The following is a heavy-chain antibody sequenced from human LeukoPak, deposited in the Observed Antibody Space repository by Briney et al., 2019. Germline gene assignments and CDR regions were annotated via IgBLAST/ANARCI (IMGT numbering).Heavy chain of an antibody. CDR2: ICSDGGT. J-gene: IGHJ4*02. V-gene: IGHV3-53*01. Sequence: GGSLRLSCAASGFTVSSNYMSWVRQAPGKGLEWVSLICSDGGTYYADSVKGRFTVSRDNSKNTLYLQMNSLRAEDTAMFYCARGRARFDYWGQGTLVTVSS. CDR3: ARGRARFDY. CDR1: GFTVSSNY.